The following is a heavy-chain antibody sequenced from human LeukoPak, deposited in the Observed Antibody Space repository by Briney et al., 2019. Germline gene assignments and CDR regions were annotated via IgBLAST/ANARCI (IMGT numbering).Heavy chain of an antibody. V-gene: IGHV4-61*03. Sequence: PSETLSLTCTVSGGSVSFNTYYWSWIRQSPGKGLEWIGSIYDSRTNYNPSLRSRVTMSVDTSKNHFSLSLSSVTAADTAIYYCANTRDSGSGYSWGQGTLVTVSS. J-gene: IGHJ5*02. D-gene: IGHD6-13*01. CDR1: GGSVSFNTYY. CDR3: ANTRDSGSGYS. CDR2: IYDSRT.